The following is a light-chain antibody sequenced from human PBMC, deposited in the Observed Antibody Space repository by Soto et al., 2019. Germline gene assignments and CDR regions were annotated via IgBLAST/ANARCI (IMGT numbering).Light chain of an antibody. CDR3: QQSYSAPWT. V-gene: IGKV1-39*01. CDR2: AAS. J-gene: IGKJ1*01. CDR1: QSISDY. Sequence: DSQMTQSPSSLSASVGGRVTISCRASQSISDYLNWYQQKPGKAPKLLIYAASSLQSGVPSRFSDSGSGTDFTLTISSLQPEDFATYYCQQSYSAPWTFGQGTKVDIK.